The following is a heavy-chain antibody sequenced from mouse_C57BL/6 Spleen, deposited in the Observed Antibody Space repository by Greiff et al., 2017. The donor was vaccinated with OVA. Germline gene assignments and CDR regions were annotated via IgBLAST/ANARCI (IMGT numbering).Heavy chain of an antibody. V-gene: IGHV1-50*01. CDR1: GYTFTSYW. Sequence: QVQLQQPGAELVKPGASVKLSCKASGYTFTSYWMQWVKQRPGQGLEWIGEIDPSDSYTNYNQKFKGKATLTVDTSSSTAYMQLSSLTSEDSAVYYCARGGDCWGQGTTLTVAS. CDR2: IDPSDSYT. CDR3: ARGGDC. J-gene: IGHJ2*01.